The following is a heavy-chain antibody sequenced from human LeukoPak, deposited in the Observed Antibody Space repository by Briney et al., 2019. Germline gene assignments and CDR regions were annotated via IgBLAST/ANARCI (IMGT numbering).Heavy chain of an antibody. D-gene: IGHD3-3*01. Sequence: PGGSLRLSCVASGFTFNIYGMSWVRQAPGKGLEWVSSVGGGNDIHYADSVKGRFTGSRDDAKNTVYLPMNSLRAEDTAVYYCARDYYDFWSGYYALWGQGTLVTVSS. J-gene: IGHJ4*02. CDR3: ARDYYDFWSGYYAL. CDR1: GFTFNIYG. V-gene: IGHV3-23*01. CDR2: VGGGNDI.